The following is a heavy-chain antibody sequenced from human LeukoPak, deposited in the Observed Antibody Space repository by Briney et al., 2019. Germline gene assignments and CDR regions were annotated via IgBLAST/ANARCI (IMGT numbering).Heavy chain of an antibody. J-gene: IGHJ4*02. D-gene: IGHD1-26*01. Sequence: ASVKVSCKASSYAFTRYGISWVRQAPGQGLEWMGWISGSNGNTSYVQKFQGRVSMTADTSTSTAYMELTSLRSDDTAVYYCASFSPTTATFDYWGQGTLVTVSS. V-gene: IGHV1-18*01. CDR2: ISGSNGNT. CDR1: SYAFTRYG. CDR3: ASFSPTTATFDY.